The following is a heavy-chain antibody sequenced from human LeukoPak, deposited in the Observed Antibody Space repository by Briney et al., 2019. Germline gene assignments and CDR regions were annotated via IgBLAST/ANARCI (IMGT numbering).Heavy chain of an antibody. CDR3: ARQGSHYYDSSGYYYFDY. CDR2: IYPGDSDT. Sequence: GESLQISCKGSGYTFTSYWIGWVRQMPGKGLEWMGIIYPGDSDTRYSPSFQGQVTISADKSLSTAYLQWSSLKASDSAMYYCARQGSHYYDSSGYYYFDYWGQGTLVTVSS. CDR1: GYTFTSYW. V-gene: IGHV5-51*01. J-gene: IGHJ4*02. D-gene: IGHD3-22*01.